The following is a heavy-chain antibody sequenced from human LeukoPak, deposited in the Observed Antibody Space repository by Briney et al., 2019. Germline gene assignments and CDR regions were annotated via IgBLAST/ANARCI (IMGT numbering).Heavy chain of an antibody. CDR1: GDSISSSFYY. V-gene: IGHV4-39*01. CDR3: ARPLLDVWGRYSHAFDV. CDR2: IYYSGST. Sequence: PSETLSLTCTLSGDSISSSFYYWGWIRQPPGKGLEWIGNIYYSGSTYYNPSLKSRVTISVDTSKNQFSLKLTSVTAADTAIYYCARPLLDVWGRYSHAFDVWGQGTMVTVSS. J-gene: IGHJ3*01. D-gene: IGHD3-16*01.